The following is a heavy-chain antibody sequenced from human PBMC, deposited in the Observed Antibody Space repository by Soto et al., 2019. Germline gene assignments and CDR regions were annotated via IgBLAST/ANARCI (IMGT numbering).Heavy chain of an antibody. V-gene: IGHV1-3*01. D-gene: IGHD6-13*01. J-gene: IGHJ6*02. CDR3: ARDRSIAAAGTFFYYYYGMDV. CDR1: GYTFTSYA. CDR2: INAGNGNT. Sequence: ASVKVSCKASGYTFTSYAMHWVRQAPGQRLEWMGWINAGNGNTKYSQKFQGRVTITRDTSASTAYMELSSLRSEDTAVYYCARDRSIAAAGTFFYYYYGMDVWGQGTTVTVSS.